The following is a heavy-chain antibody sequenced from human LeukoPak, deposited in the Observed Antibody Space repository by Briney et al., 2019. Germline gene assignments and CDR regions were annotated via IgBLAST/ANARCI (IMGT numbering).Heavy chain of an antibody. D-gene: IGHD2-2*01. J-gene: IGHJ6*03. Sequence: GGSLRLSCAASGFTFSSYAMHWVRQAPGKGLEWVAVISYDGSSKYYADSVKGRFTIARDNSKNTLFLQMNSLRAEDTALYYCAREGGGASYYYFYYMDVWGKGTTVTVSS. CDR1: GFTFSSYA. CDR3: AREGGGASYYYFYYMDV. CDR2: ISYDGSSK. V-gene: IGHV3-30*04.